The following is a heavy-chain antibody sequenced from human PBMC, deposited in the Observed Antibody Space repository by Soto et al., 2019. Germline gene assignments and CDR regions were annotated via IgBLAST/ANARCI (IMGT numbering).Heavy chain of an antibody. CDR2: MNPNSGNT. CDR1: GYTFTGYD. CDR3: SGEKVGTTGIDF. D-gene: IGHD1-26*01. Sequence: QAQLVQSGAEVKKPGASVKVSCTASGYTFTGYDINWVRQATGQGLEWMGWMNPNSGNTGDAQNFQGRVTMTRDNSITTAYMELTSLRDDDSAVYYCSGEKVGTTGIDFWGHGTLVTVSS. V-gene: IGHV1-8*01. J-gene: IGHJ4*01.